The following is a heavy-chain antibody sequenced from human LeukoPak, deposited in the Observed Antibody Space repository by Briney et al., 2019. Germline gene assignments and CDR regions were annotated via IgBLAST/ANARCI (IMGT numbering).Heavy chain of an antibody. CDR1: GFTFSSYA. Sequence: PGGSLRLSCAASGFTFSSYAMSWVRQAPGKGLEWVSGISWNSGSIGYADSVKGRFTISRDNAKNSLYLQMNSLRAEDTALYYCAKDSCSGGSCYSFDYWGQGTLVTVSS. J-gene: IGHJ4*02. CDR2: ISWNSGSI. V-gene: IGHV3-9*01. CDR3: AKDSCSGGSCYSFDY. D-gene: IGHD2-15*01.